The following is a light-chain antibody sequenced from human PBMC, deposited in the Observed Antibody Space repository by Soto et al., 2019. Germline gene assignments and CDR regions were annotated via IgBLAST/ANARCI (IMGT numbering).Light chain of an antibody. CDR1: QTISSW. CDR2: KAS. V-gene: IGKV1-5*03. Sequence: DIQMTQYPSTLSGSLGDRFTITCLASQTISSWLAWYQQKPGKAPKLLIYKASTLKSGVPSRFSGSGSGTEFTLTISSLQPDDFATYYCQHYNSYSEAFGQGTKVDIK. J-gene: IGKJ1*01. CDR3: QHYNSYSEA.